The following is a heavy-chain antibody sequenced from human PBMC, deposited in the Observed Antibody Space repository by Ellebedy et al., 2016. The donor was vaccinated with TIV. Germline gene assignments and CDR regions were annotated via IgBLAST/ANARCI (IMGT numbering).Heavy chain of an antibody. CDR3: ARYSGSGTFYRNGMDV. J-gene: IGHJ6*02. V-gene: IGHV1-18*01. CDR1: GYTFIDYG. Sequence: AASVKVSCKSSGYTFIDYGVTWVRQAPGQGLDWMGWVSAYSGNTNYAENLQGRVTMTTDTSTDTAYMELRSLRSDDTAVYFRARYSGSGTFYRNGMDVWGQGTTVTVSS. D-gene: IGHD3-10*01. CDR2: VSAYSGNT.